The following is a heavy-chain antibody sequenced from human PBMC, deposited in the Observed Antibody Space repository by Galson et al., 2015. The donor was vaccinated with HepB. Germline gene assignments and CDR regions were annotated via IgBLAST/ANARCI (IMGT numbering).Heavy chain of an antibody. D-gene: IGHD6-13*01. J-gene: IGHJ4*02. CDR1: GFTFSSYG. V-gene: IGHV3-30*18. CDR3: AKGWVDY. Sequence: SLRLSCAASGFTFSSYGMHWVRQAPGKGLEWVAVISYDGSNKYYADSVKGRFTISRDNSKNTLYLQMNSLRAEDTAVYYCAKGWVDYWGQGTLVTVSS. CDR2: ISYDGSNK.